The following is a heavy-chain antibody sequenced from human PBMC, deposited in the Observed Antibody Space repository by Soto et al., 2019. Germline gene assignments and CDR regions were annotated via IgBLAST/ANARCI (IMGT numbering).Heavy chain of an antibody. V-gene: IGHV4-39*01. J-gene: IGHJ4*02. CDR2: IFYRGST. CDR3: ASPVTSSSTSGSDY. CDR1: DGSISSSSYY. Sequence: SETLSLTCNASDGSISSSSYYSGRIRQPPGKGLEWIGSIFYRGSTYYNPSLKSRVSISVDTSKNQFSLNLNSVTAADTAVYYCASPVTSSSTSGSDYWGQGSPVTVSS. D-gene: IGHD6-6*01.